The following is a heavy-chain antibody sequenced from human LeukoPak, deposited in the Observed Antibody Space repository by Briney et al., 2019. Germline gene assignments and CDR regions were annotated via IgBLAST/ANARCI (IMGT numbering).Heavy chain of an antibody. CDR1: GYTFTDYH. J-gene: IGHJ4*02. Sequence: ASVRVSCKASGYTFTDYHIYWLRQAPGQGLEWMAWIFPKTGATTYARELQGRVTLTSDTSIRTAYMDLRALTSDDTAVYFCARTGVGSGLTYWGQGTQVTVSS. D-gene: IGHD3-22*01. CDR3: ARTGVGSGLTY. V-gene: IGHV1-2*02. CDR2: IFPKTGAT.